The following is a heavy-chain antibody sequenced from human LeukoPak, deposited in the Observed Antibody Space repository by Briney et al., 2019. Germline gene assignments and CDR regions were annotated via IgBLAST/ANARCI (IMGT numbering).Heavy chain of an antibody. D-gene: IGHD1-26*01. V-gene: IGHV3-30*03. CDR2: ISYDGSNK. Sequence: GRSLRLSCAASGFTFSSYGMHWVRQAPGKGLEWVAVISYDGSNKYYADSVKGRFTISRDNSKNTLYLQMNSLRAEDTAVYYCRRETDAFDTWGQGTMVTVSS. J-gene: IGHJ3*02. CDR3: RRETDAFDT. CDR1: GFTFSSYG.